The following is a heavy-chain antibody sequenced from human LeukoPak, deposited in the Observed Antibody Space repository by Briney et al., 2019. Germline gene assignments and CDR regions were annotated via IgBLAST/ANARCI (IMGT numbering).Heavy chain of an antibody. J-gene: IGHJ2*01. CDR2: IYHSGST. CDR3: ARVRGYCSSTSCYRYWYFDL. D-gene: IGHD2-2*01. V-gene: IGHV4-59*12. CDR1: GGSISSYY. Sequence: PSETLSLTCTVSGGSISSYYWSWIRQPPGKGLEWIGYIYHSGSTYYNPSLKSRVTISVDRSKNQFSLKLSSVTAADTAVYYCARVRGYCSSTSCYRYWYFDLWGRGTLVTVSS.